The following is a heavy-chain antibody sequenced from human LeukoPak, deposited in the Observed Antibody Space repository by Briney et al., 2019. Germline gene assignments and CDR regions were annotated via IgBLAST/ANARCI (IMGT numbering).Heavy chain of an antibody. V-gene: IGHV4-59*08. CDR2: IYYSGST. Sequence: SETLSLTCTVSGGSISSYYWSWTRQPPGKGLEWIGYIYYSGSTNYNPSLKSRVTISVDTSKNQFSLKLSSVTAADTAVYYCASVELERRVFDYWGQGTLVTVSS. CDR3: ASVELERRVFDY. J-gene: IGHJ4*02. D-gene: IGHD1-1*01. CDR1: GGSISSYY.